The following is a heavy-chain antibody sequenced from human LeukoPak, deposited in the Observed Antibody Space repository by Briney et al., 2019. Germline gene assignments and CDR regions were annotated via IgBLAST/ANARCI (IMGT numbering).Heavy chain of an antibody. CDR2: INHSGST. D-gene: IGHD1-26*01. V-gene: IGHV4-34*01. Sequence: PSETLSLTCAVYGGSFSGYYWSWIRQPPGKGLEWIGEINHSGSTNYNPSLKSRVTISVDTSNNQFSLRLTSVTAADTAVYYCARFGGSYPFYFDYWGQGTLVTVSS. J-gene: IGHJ4*02. CDR3: ARFGGSYPFYFDY. CDR1: GGSFSGYY.